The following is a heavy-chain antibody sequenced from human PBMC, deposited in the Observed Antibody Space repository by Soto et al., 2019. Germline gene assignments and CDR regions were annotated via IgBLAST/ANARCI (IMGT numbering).Heavy chain of an antibody. CDR1: GFTFSSYW. Sequence: GESLRLSCAASGFTFSSYWKHCVRQAPGKVLVWVSRINSDGSSTSYADSVKGRFTISRDNAKNTLYLQMNSLRAEDTAVYYCARDPTYFCDSSGYYDYWGQGTLVTVSS. CDR3: ARDPTYFCDSSGYYDY. V-gene: IGHV3-74*01. CDR2: INSDGSST. J-gene: IGHJ4*02. D-gene: IGHD3-22*01.